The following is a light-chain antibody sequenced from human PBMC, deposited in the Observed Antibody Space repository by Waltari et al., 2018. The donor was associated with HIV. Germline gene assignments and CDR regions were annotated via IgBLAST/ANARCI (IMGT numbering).Light chain of an antibody. V-gene: IGLV1-51*01. J-gene: IGLJ3*02. Sequence: QSVLTQPPSVSAAPGQRVTIPCSNIRNNYISWYQQLPGTAPKLLIYDNNKRPSGIPDRFSGSKSGTSATLGITGLQTGDEADYYCGTWDSSLSAYWVFGGGTKLTVL. CDR2: DNN. CDR3: GTWDSSLSAYWV. CDR1: NIRNNY.